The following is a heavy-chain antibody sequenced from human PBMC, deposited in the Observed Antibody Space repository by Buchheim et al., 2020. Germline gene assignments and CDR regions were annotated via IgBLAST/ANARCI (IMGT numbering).Heavy chain of an antibody. CDR2: ISYDESNK. V-gene: IGHV3-30-3*01. CDR3: AKGGRSLTVTTEY. Sequence: QVQLVESGGGVVQPGRSLRLSCAASGFTFSSYAMHWVRQAPGKGLEWVALISYDESNKYYAESVKGRFTISIDTSENTLYLHMNSLRPEDTAVYYCAKGGRSLTVTTEYWGQGTL. D-gene: IGHD4-17*01. CDR1: GFTFSSYA. J-gene: IGHJ4*02.